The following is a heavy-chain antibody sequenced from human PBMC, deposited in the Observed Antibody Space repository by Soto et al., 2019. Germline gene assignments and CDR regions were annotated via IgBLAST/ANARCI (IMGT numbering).Heavy chain of an antibody. D-gene: IGHD6-13*01. CDR2: IKSKTDGGTT. CDR1: GFTFSNAW. V-gene: IGHV3-15*01. Sequence: GGSLRLSCAASGFTFSNAWMSWVRQAPGKGLEWVGHIKSKTDGGTTDYAAPVKGRFTISRDDSKNTLYLQMNSLKTEDTAVYYCTTDRAAAAGKTYYFDYWGQGTLVTVSS. CDR3: TTDRAAAAGKTYYFDY. J-gene: IGHJ4*02.